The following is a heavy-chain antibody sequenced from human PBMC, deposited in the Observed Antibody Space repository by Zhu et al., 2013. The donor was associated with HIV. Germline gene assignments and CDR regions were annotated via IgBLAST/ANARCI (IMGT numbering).Heavy chain of an antibody. CDR3: ARDPSSRYCTDV. V-gene: IGHV1-2*02. CDR1: GYKFTAYY. J-gene: IGHJ6*03. Sequence: QSGTEMKRPGASVKVSCKPSGYKFTAYYIHWVRQAPGKGIEWMGYINPKRGDTKLAQNFRGRIFITRDTSIDTVYMELRSLTSDDTAVYYCARDPSSRYCTDVWGKGHGHRLL. CDR2: INPKRGDT.